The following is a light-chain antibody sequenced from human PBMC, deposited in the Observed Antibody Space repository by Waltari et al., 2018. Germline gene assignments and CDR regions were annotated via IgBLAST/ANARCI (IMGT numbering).Light chain of an antibody. CDR1: NDDVGGYTS. Sequence: QSALTQPRSVSASPGQSVTIPCTGINDDVGGYTSVSWYLQHPGQAPKLLIYDVNKRPSGVPDRFSGSSSGSTASLTIAGLQTEDEAHYYCCSYAGSRKVFGGGTKLTVL. J-gene: IGLJ2*01. CDR3: CSYAGSRKV. V-gene: IGLV2-11*01. CDR2: DVN.